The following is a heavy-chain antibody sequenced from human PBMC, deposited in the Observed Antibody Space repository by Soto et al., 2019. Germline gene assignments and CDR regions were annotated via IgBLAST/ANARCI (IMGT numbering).Heavy chain of an antibody. Sequence: PGGSLRLSCAASGFTFSSYGMHWVRQAPGKGLEWVAVIWYDGSNKYYADSVKGRFTISRDNSKNTLYLQMNSLRAEDTAVYYCARDYNIVATIRSRPSYYYYMDVWGKGTTVTVSS. D-gene: IGHD5-12*01. CDR3: ARDYNIVATIRSRPSYYYYMDV. V-gene: IGHV3-33*01. J-gene: IGHJ6*03. CDR1: GFTFSSYG. CDR2: IWYDGSNK.